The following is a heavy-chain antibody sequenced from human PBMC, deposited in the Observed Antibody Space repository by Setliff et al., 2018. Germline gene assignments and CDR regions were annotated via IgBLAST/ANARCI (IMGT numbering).Heavy chain of an antibody. CDR3: VKDQGVGATTVDY. J-gene: IGHJ4*02. CDR2: ISGSGSRT. D-gene: IGHD1-26*01. CDR1: GFTFSSYV. Sequence: LRLPCAASGFTFSSYVMNWVRQAPGKGLEWVSAISGSGSRTYYADSVRGLFTISRDNSKNALYLQMNSLRAEDTAVYYCVKDQGVGATTVDYWGQGTLVTVSS. V-gene: IGHV3-23*01.